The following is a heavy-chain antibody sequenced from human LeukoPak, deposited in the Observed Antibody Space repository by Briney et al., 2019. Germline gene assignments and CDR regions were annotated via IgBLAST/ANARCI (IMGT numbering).Heavy chain of an antibody. J-gene: IGHJ5*02. V-gene: IGHV4-59*01. Sequence: SETLSLTCTVSGGSITRYYWSRIRQPPGEGLEWIGYIYYSGSTNYNPSLRSRVTISVDTSKNQFSLKLSSVTAADTAVYYCARVRTLMPLLWFDPWGQGTLVTVSS. CDR3: ARVRTLMPLLWFDP. CDR1: GGSITRYY. D-gene: IGHD2-2*01. CDR2: IYYSGST.